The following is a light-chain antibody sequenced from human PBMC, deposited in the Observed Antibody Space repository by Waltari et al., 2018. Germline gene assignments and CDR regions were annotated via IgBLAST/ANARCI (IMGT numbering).Light chain of an antibody. Sequence: QPVLTQSSSASAYLGSSVKLTCTLSRGHSPYIIAWHQQQSGKAPRFLMRVGGTGRSSRGSEVPDRFSGSSSGAGRYLIISNRQSEDEADYFCEPGDINAPGVFGGGTKLTVL. CDR3: EPGDINAPGV. CDR1: RGHSPYI. V-gene: IGLV4-60*03. J-gene: IGLJ3*02. CDR2: VGGTGRS.